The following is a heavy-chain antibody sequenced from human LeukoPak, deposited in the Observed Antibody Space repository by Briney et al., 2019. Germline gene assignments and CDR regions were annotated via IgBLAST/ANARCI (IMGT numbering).Heavy chain of an antibody. D-gene: IGHD6-19*01. CDR3: ARQHTRIAVPALLDL. CDR2: IDYSGRT. J-gene: IGHJ5*02. Sequence: PSETLSLTCSVSGGSISSGRYYWVWIRQPPGKGLEWIVSIDYSGRTYHNPSLKSRVTISVDTSKNQFSLKLSSVTAADTALYYCARQHTRIAVPALLDLWGHGTLVTVSS. V-gene: IGHV4-39*01. CDR1: GGSISSGRYY.